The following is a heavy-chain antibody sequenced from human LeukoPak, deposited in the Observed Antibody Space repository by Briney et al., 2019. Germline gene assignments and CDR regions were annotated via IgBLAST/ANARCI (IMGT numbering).Heavy chain of an antibody. CDR3: AKQYYSSRSYVFDT. V-gene: IGHV3-23*01. D-gene: IGHD3-10*01. CDR1: GFTFGRYE. Sequence: GGSLRLSCAASGFTFGRYEMTWVRQAPGKGLEWVSNVSGSGDDTYYADYVQGRFTISRDNSKNTLYLHLNSLRADDTAVYYCAKQYYSSRSYVFDTWGQGTLVTVSS. CDR2: VSGSGDDT. J-gene: IGHJ4*02.